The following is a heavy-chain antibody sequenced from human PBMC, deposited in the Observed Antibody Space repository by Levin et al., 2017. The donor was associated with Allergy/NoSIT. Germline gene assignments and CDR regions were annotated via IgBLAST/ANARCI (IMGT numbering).Heavy chain of an antibody. CDR1: GGSFSGYY. J-gene: IGHJ4*02. D-gene: IGHD4-17*01. CDR3: ARGTVTGGENYIDY. CDR2: INHSGST. Sequence: SQTLSLTCAVYGGSFSGYYWTWIRQPPGKGLEWIGEINHSGSTNYNPSLKSRVTISVDTSKNQFSLKLRSVTAADTAVYYCARGTVTGGENYIDYWGQGTLVTVSS. V-gene: IGHV4-34*01.